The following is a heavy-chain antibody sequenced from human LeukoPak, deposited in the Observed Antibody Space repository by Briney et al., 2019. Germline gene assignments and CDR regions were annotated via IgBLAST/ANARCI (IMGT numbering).Heavy chain of an antibody. J-gene: IGHJ5*02. CDR2: IYSGGST. V-gene: IGHV3-66*01. CDR1: GFTVSSNY. D-gene: IGHD1-26*01. Sequence: PGGSLRLSCAASGFTVSSNYMSWVRQAPGKGLEWVSVIYSGGSTYYADSVKGRFTISRDNSKNTLYLQMNSLRAEDTAVYYCARGGGGQVVGAPNWFGPWGQGTLVTVSS. CDR3: ARGGGGQVVGAPNWFGP.